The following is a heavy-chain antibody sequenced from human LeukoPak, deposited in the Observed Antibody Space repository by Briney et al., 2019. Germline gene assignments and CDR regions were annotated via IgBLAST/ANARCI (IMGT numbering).Heavy chain of an antibody. CDR1: GLTFTSYA. D-gene: IGHD6-13*01. CDR3: ANTRIASAGRTEVGY. CDR2: ISGIGGST. V-gene: IGHV3-23*01. J-gene: IGHJ4*02. Sequence: GGSLRLSSAASGLTFTSYAMSWDSPAPKEWLGWVSAISGIGGSTYYADSVKGRFTISRDNSKNTLYLQMNSLRAEDTAVYYCANTRIASAGRTEVGYWGQGTLVTVSS.